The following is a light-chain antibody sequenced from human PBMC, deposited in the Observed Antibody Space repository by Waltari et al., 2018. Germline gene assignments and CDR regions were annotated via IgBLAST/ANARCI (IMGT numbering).Light chain of an antibody. CDR1: GSNIGAGYD. Sequence: QSVLTQPPSVSGAPGQRVIISCTGSGSNIGAGYDVHWYQQVPRAAPKLLIYGSSSRPLGVPDRFFGSTSGTSASLAITGLQAEDEAVYYCQSYDTTLSVVFGGGTKLTVL. V-gene: IGLV1-40*01. J-gene: IGLJ3*02. CDR2: GSS. CDR3: QSYDTTLSVV.